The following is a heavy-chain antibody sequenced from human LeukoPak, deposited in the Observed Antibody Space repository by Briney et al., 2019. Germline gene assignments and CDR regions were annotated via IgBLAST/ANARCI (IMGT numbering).Heavy chain of an antibody. CDR1: GFTFSSYA. D-gene: IGHD1-26*01. V-gene: IGHV3-30-3*01. Sequence: GGSLRLSCAASGFTFSSYAMHWVRQAPGKGLEWVAVISYDGSNKYYAGSVKGRFTISRDNSKNTLYLQMNSLRAEDTAVYYCARVPGATDDYWGQGTLVTVSS. CDR3: ARVPGATDDY. J-gene: IGHJ4*02. CDR2: ISYDGSNK.